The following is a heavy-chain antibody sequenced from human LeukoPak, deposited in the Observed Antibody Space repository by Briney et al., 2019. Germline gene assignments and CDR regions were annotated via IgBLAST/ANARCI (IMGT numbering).Heavy chain of an antibody. J-gene: IGHJ6*03. V-gene: IGHV3-23*01. Sequence: GGSLRLSCAASGLTFSTYAMSWVRQAAGKGLEWVSLISGSGGGTYYADSVKGRFTISRDKSKNTLYLQLNSLRVEDTAVYYCAKNRGAGSHYYYHMNVWGKGTTVTVSS. CDR3: AKNRGAGSHYYYHMNV. D-gene: IGHD1-26*01. CDR2: ISGSGGGT. CDR1: GLTFSTYA.